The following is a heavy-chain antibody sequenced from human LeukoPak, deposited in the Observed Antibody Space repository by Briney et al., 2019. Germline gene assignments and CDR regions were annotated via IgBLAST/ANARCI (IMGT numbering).Heavy chain of an antibody. CDR3: ATDLPREYYGSGSPWGY. D-gene: IGHD3-10*01. J-gene: IGHJ4*02. CDR1: GYTFTSYY. CDR2: FDPEDGET. Sequence: VASVKVSCKASGYTFTSYYMHWVRQAPGKGLEWMGGFDPEDGETIYAQKFQGRVTMTEDTSTDTAYMELSSLRSEDTAVYYCATDLPREYYGSGSPWGYWGQGTLVTVSS. V-gene: IGHV1-24*01.